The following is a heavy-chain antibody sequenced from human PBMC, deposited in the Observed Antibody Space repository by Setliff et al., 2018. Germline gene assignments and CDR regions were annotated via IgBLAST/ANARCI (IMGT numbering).Heavy chain of an antibody. CDR3: ARYHPKLPELGIYGWIDY. Sequence: SETLSLTCIVSGGSIRSHNWSWIRQPPGKGLEWIGNVYYTGITYYNPSLKSRVTMSVDTSKNQFSLKLASVTAADTAVYYCARYHPKLPELGIYGWIDYWGLGTLVTVSS. D-gene: IGHD3-16*01. CDR2: VYYTGIT. J-gene: IGHJ4*02. CDR1: GGSIRSHN. V-gene: IGHV4-59*04.